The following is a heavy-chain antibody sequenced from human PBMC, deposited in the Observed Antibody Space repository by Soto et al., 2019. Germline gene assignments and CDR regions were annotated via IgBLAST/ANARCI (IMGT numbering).Heavy chain of an antibody. Sequence: QVQLQQWGAGLLKPSETLSLTCAVYGGSFSGYYWSWIRQPPGKGLEWIGEINHSGSTNYNPSLKSRVNISVDTSKNQFSLKLSSVTAADTAVYYCARGASRITIFGVVIANWFDPWGQGTLVTVSS. CDR3: ARGASRITIFGVVIANWFDP. CDR1: GGSFSGYY. D-gene: IGHD3-3*01. V-gene: IGHV4-34*01. J-gene: IGHJ5*02. CDR2: INHSGST.